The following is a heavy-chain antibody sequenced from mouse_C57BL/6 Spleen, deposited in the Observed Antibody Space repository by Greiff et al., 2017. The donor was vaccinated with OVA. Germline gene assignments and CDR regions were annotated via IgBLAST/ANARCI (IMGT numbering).Heavy chain of an antibody. CDR2: IDPEDGDT. D-gene: IGHD2-4*01. V-gene: IGHV14-1*01. CDR1: GFNIKDYY. CDR3: TTGRLRRDYAMDY. Sequence: EVKLQESGAELVRPGASVKLSCTASGFNIKDYYMHWVKQRPEQGLEWIGRIDPEDGDTEYAPKFQGKATMTADTSSNTAYLQLSSLTSEDTAVYYCTTGRLRRDYAMDYWGQGTSVTVSS. J-gene: IGHJ4*01.